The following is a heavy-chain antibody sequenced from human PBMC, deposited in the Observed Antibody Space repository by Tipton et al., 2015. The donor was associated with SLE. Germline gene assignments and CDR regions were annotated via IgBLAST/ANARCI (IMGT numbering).Heavy chain of an antibody. V-gene: IGHV4-34*01. CDR1: GGSFSGYY. J-gene: IGHJ4*02. CDR2: INHSGST. Sequence: TLSLTCAVYGGSFSGYYWSWIRQPPGEGLEWIGEINHSGSTNYNPSLKSRVTISVDTSKNQFSLKLSSVTAADTAVYYCARGLSSRIAARRAPDYWGQGTLVTVSS. D-gene: IGHD6-6*01. CDR3: ARGLSSRIAARRAPDY.